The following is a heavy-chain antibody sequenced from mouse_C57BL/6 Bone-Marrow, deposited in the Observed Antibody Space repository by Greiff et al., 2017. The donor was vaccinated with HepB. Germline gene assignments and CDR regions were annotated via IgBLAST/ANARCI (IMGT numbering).Heavy chain of an antibody. J-gene: IGHJ3*01. V-gene: IGHV1-22*01. CDR2: INPNNGGT. Sequence: VQLQQSGPELVKPGASVKMSCKASGYTFTDYNMHWVKQSHGKSLEWIGYINPNNGGTSYNQKFKGKATLTVNKSSSTAYMELRSLTSEDSAVYYCARTGYYGNSWFGYWGQGTRITVSA. CDR1: GYTFTDYN. D-gene: IGHD1-1*01. CDR3: ARTGYYGNSWFGY.